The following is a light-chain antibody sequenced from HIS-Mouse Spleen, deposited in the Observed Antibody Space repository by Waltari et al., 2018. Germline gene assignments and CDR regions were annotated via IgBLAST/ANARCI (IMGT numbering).Light chain of an antibody. J-gene: IGLJ3*02. CDR1: SSDVGGYTS. Sequence: QSALTQPRSVSGSPGQSVTIPCTGTSSDVGGYTSVSWYQQHPGKAPKLMIYDVSKRPSGVPDRFSGSKSGNTASLTISGLQAEDEADYYCCSYAGSYTWVFGGGTKLTVL. CDR2: DVS. V-gene: IGLV2-11*01. CDR3: CSYAGSYTWV.